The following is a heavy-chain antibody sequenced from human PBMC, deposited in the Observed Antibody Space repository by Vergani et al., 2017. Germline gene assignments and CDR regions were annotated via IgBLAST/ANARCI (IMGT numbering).Heavy chain of an antibody. V-gene: IGHV1-69*01. CDR3: ARGYYDILTDHYYDYYMDV. CDR1: GGTFSSYA. CDR2: IIPIFGTA. D-gene: IGHD3-9*01. J-gene: IGHJ6*03. Sequence: QVQLVQSGAEVKKPGSSVKVSCKASGGTFSSYAISWVRQAPGQGLEWMGGIIPIFGTANYAQKFQGRVTITADESTSTAYMELSSLRSEDTAVYYCARGYYDILTDHYYDYYMDVWGKGTTVTVSS.